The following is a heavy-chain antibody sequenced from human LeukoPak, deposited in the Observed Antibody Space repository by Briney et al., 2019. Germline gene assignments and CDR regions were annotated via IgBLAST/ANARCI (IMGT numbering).Heavy chain of an antibody. CDR2: IYIKST. D-gene: IGHD6-19*01. J-gene: IGHJ4*02. Sequence: PSETLSLICTVSGGSISTFSWSWIRQFPGKGLEWIGSIYIKSTNYNPSLKSRVAISVDTSKNQFSLRLDSVTTADTAVYYCARDTTVASGMQYWGQGTLVTVSS. V-gene: IGHV4-59*01. CDR3: ARDTTVASGMQY. CDR1: GGSISTFS.